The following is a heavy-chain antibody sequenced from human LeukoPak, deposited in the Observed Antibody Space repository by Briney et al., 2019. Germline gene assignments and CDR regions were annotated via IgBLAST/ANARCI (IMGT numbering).Heavy chain of an antibody. V-gene: IGHV3-43*02. Sequence: GGSLRLSCAASGFTFDDYAMHWVRQAPGKGLEWVSVISGDGGSTYYADSVKGRFTISRDNSKNSLYLQMNSLRTEATALYYCAKDGPVATINYFDYWGQGTLVTVSS. CDR2: ISGDGGST. CDR3: AKDGPVATINYFDY. J-gene: IGHJ4*02. D-gene: IGHD5-12*01. CDR1: GFTFDDYA.